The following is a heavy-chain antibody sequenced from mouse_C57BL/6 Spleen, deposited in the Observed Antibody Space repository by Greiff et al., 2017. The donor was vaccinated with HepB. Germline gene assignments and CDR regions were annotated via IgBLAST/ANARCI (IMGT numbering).Heavy chain of an antibody. CDR1: GYTFTSYW. CDR2: IYPGSGST. CDR3: ATCACGSSYWYFDV. V-gene: IGHV1-55*01. J-gene: IGHJ1*03. Sequence: QVQLQQPGAELVKPGASVKMSCKASGYTFTSYWITWVMQRPGQGLEWIGDIYPGSGSTNYNEKFKSKATLTVDTSSSTAYMQLSSLTSEDSAVYYCATCACGSSYWYFDVWGTGTTVTVSS. D-gene: IGHD1-1*01.